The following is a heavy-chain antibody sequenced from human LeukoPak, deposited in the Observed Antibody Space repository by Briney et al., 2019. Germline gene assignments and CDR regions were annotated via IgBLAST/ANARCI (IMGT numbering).Heavy chain of an antibody. CDR3: AKHGDDILTGYTH. CDR2: ISGSGGST. CDR1: GFTFSNYA. J-gene: IGHJ4*02. V-gene: IGHV3-23*01. Sequence: PGGSLRLSCAASGFTFSNYAMSWVRQAPGKGLEWVSAISGSGGSTYYADSEKGQFTISRDNSKNTLYLQMNSLRAEDTAVYYCAKHGDDILTGYTHWGQGTLVTVSS. D-gene: IGHD3-9*01.